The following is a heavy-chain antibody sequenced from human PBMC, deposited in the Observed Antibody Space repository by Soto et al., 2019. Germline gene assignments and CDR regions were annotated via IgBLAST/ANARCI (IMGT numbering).Heavy chain of an antibody. CDR3: ARAANYDFWSGSFDY. J-gene: IGHJ4*02. CDR1: GFTFSSYV. Sequence: PGGSLRLSCAASGFTFSSYVMHWVRQAPGKGLEWVAVISYDGSNKYYADSVKGRFTISRDNSKDTLYLQMNSLRAEDTAVYYCARAANYDFWSGSFDYWGQGTLVTVSS. V-gene: IGHV3-30-3*01. D-gene: IGHD3-3*01. CDR2: ISYDGSNK.